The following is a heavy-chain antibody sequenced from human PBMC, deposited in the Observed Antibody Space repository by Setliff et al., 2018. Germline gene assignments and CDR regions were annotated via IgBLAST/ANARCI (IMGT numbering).Heavy chain of an antibody. CDR1: GFTFSDHS. V-gene: IGHV3-11*04. Sequence: GGSLRLSCATSGFTFSDHSMDWVRQAPGKGLERVSKTHTDGITIYSDSVRGRFTISRDSAKNSLHLQMTSLSAEDTAVYYCARRLPYFGMNVWGQGTTVTVSS. D-gene: IGHD2-15*01. CDR2: THTDGITI. CDR3: ARRLPYFGMNV. J-gene: IGHJ6*02.